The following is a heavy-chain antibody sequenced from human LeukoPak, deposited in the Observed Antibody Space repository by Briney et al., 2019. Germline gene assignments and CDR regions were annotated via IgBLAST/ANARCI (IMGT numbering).Heavy chain of an antibody. J-gene: IGHJ4*02. CDR2: INPNSGGT. Sequence: GASVKVSCKASGYTFTGYYMHWVRQAPGQGLEWMGWINPNSGGTNYAPKLQGRVTMTKDTSISTAYMELSRLRSDDTAVYYCAREDSGYGGFDYWGQGTLVTVSS. D-gene: IGHD5-12*01. V-gene: IGHV1-2*02. CDR1: GYTFTGYY. CDR3: AREDSGYGGFDY.